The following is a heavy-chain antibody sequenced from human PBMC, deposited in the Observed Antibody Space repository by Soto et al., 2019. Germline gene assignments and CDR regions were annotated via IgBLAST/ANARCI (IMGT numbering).Heavy chain of an antibody. D-gene: IGHD1-26*01. V-gene: IGHV4-31*03. CDR3: ARAHGRVGWFDP. CDR1: GGSISSGGYY. Sequence: QVQLQESGPGLVKPSQTLSLTCTVSGGSISSGGYYWSWIRQHPGKGLEWIGYIYYSGSTYYNPFINSRVTISVDTSKNPFSLKLSSVTAADTAVYYCARAHGRVGWFDPWGQGTLVTVSS. J-gene: IGHJ5*02. CDR2: IYYSGST.